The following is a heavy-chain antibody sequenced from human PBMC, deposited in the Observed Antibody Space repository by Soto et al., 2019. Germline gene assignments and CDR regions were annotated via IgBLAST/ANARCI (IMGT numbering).Heavy chain of an antibody. CDR2: IIPIFGTA. J-gene: IGHJ5*02. CDR1: GGTFSSYA. V-gene: IGHV1-69*12. CDR3: ARDVLQDARTAWGNWFDP. D-gene: IGHD2-8*01. Sequence: QVQLVQSGAEVKKPGSSVKVSCKASGGTFSSYAISWVRQAPGQGLEWMGGIIPIFGTANYAQKFQGRVTITADEPTSTAYMELSSLRSEDTAVYYCARDVLQDARTAWGNWFDPWGQGTLVTVSS.